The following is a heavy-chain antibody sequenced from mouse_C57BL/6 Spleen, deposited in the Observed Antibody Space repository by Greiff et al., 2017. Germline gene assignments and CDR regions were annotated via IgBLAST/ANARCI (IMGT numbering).Heavy chain of an antibody. J-gene: IGHJ3*01. D-gene: IGHD1-1*01. CDR3: ARVPYYGSAWFAY. CDR1: GYTFTSYW. Sequence: QVQLQQPGAELVKPGASVKLSCKASGYTFTSYWMHWVKQRPGQGLEWIGMIHPNSGSTNYNEKFKSKATLTVDKSSSTAYMQLSSLTSEDSAVYYCARVPYYGSAWFAYWGQGTLVTVSA. V-gene: IGHV1-64*01. CDR2: IHPNSGST.